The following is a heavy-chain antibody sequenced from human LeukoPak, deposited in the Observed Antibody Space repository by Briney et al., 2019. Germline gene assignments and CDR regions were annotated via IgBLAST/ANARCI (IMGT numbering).Heavy chain of an antibody. Sequence: ASVTVSCKASGYTFTSYGISWVRQAPGQELEWMGWINAYNGNTNYAQKLQGRVTMTTDTSTSTAYMELRSLRSDDTAVYYCASQESHFDWLLGNDVPFDYWGQGTLVTVSS. D-gene: IGHD3-9*01. CDR1: GYTFTSYG. J-gene: IGHJ4*02. CDR2: INAYNGNT. CDR3: ASQESHFDWLLGNDVPFDY. V-gene: IGHV1-18*01.